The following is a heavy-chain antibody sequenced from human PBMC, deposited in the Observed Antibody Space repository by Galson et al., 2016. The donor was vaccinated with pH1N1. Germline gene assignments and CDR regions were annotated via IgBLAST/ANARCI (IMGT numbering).Heavy chain of an antibody. V-gene: IGHV3-23*01. CDR1: GFTFSSYV. CDR3: AKDFSHYIPSTGSFDY. Sequence: SLRLSCAASGFTFSSYVIHWVRQAPGKGLEWVSSISATGISTYYADSVKGRFTISRDNSKNTVYLQMDSLRAEDTALYYCAKDFSHYIPSTGSFDYWGRGALVTVSP. J-gene: IGHJ4*02. D-gene: IGHD1-14*01. CDR2: ISATGIST.